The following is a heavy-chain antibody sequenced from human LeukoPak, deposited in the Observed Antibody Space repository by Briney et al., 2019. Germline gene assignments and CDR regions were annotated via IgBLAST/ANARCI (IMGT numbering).Heavy chain of an antibody. CDR2: ISSSGSTI. Sequence: GGSLRLSCAASGFTFSSYEMNWVRQAPGKGLEWVSYISSSGSTIYYADSVKRRFTISRDNAKNSLYLQMNSLRAEDTAVYYCARDANCYDSSGYYSAETDYWGQGTLVTVSS. D-gene: IGHD3-22*01. CDR3: ARDANCYDSSGYYSAETDY. J-gene: IGHJ4*02. CDR1: GFTFSSYE. V-gene: IGHV3-48*03.